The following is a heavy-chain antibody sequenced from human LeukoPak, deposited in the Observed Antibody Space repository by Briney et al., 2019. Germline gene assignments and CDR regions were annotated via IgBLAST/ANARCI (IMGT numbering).Heavy chain of an antibody. CDR1: GYSISSGYY. V-gene: IGHV4-38-2*02. CDR3: ARDSSGWYSIN. Sequence: TASETLSLTCTVSGYSISSGYYWGWIRQPPGKGLEWIGSIYHSGRTYYNPSLKSRVTISVDTSKNQFSLKLSSVTAADTAVYYCARDSSGWYSINWGQGTLVTVSS. CDR2: IYHSGRT. J-gene: IGHJ4*02. D-gene: IGHD6-19*01.